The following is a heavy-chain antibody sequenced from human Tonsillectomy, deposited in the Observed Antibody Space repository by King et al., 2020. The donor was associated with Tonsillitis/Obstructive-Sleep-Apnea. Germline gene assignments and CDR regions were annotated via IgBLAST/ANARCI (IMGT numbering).Heavy chain of an antibody. CDR3: ARDKSTVTQAFDI. D-gene: IGHD4-17*01. CDR1: GGSISGYY. Sequence: QLQESGPGLVKPSETLSLTCTVSGGSISGYYWSWIRQPPGKGLEWLGYIYYSGCTTYNPSLESRVTISVDTSKNQFSLKLSSVTAADTAVYYCARDKSTVTQAFDIWGQGIMVTVSS. V-gene: IGHV4-59*01. J-gene: IGHJ3*02. CDR2: IYYSGCT.